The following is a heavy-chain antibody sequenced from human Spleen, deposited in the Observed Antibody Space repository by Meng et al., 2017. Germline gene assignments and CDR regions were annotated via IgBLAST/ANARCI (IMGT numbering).Heavy chain of an antibody. CDR3: ARDILVAPRYYYDSSPHPEGWFDP. CDR1: GGSTSNTNCY. Sequence: SETLSLTCSVSGGSTSNTNCYWSWIRQPPGKGLEWIGYIYYSGSTNYNPSLKSRVIISVDTSKNQFSLKLSSVTAADTAVYYCARDILVAPRYYYDSSPHPEGWFDPWGQGTLVTVSS. CDR2: IYYSGST. D-gene: IGHD3-22*01. J-gene: IGHJ5*02. V-gene: IGHV4-61*01.